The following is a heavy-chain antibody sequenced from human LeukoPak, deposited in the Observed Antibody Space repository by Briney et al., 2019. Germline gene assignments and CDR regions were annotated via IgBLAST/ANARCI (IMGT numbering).Heavy chain of an antibody. CDR1: GYSFTSYW. CDR3: ARRAPNDYPIDNWFDP. Sequence: GESLKISCKGSGYSFTSYWIGWVRQMPGKGLEWMGFIYPGDSDTRYSPSFQGQVTFSADKSISTAYLQWSSLQASDTAMYYCARRAPNDYPIDNWFDPWGQGTLVTVSS. CDR2: IYPGDSDT. D-gene: IGHD4-11*01. V-gene: IGHV5-51*01. J-gene: IGHJ5*02.